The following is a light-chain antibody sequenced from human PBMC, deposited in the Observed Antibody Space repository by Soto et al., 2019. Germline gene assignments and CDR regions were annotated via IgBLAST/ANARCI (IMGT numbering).Light chain of an antibody. V-gene: IGKV1-39*01. CDR1: QSVSTY. Sequence: DIPMTQSPSSLSASVGDRVTITCRASQSVSTYLNWYFQKSGGAPKLLIHGVSKLENGTPSRFSGSGLATDFTLTINTLQPEDFAVYFCQQTYMVPYTFGQGTKVEI. CDR3: QQTYMVPYT. J-gene: IGKJ2*01. CDR2: GVS.